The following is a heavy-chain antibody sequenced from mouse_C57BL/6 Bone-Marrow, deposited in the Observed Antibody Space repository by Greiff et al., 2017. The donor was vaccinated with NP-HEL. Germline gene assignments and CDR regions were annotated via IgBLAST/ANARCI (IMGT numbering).Heavy chain of an antibody. CDR3: AGDYDGYWYFDV. Sequence: LQESGPGLVKPSQSLFLTCSITGFPITSGYYWFWIRQSPGKPLEWMGYITHSGESFYNPSPSIPLSITRETSKNQFFLQLNSVTTEDTAMYYCAGDYDGYWYFDVWGTGTTVTVSS. V-gene: IGHV12-3*01. CDR2: ITHSGES. D-gene: IGHD2-3*01. CDR1: GFPITSGYY. J-gene: IGHJ1*03.